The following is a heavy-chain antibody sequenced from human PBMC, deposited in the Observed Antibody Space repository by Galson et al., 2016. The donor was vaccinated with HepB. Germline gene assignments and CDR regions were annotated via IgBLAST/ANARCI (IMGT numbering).Heavy chain of an antibody. CDR2: ISAYNGNT. V-gene: IGHV1-18*01. J-gene: IGHJ4*02. Sequence: SVKASCKASGYTFTNYAISWVRQAPGQGLESMGWISAYNGNTNYAQKLQGRVTMTTDTSTGTAYMELRSLRSDDTAMYYCARVQGGLLWFGELAPLDYWGQGTLVTVSS. CDR3: ARVQGGLLWFGELAPLDY. D-gene: IGHD3-10*01. CDR1: GYTFTNYA.